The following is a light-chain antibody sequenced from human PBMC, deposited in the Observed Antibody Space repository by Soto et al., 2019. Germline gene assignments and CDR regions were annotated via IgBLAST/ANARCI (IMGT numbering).Light chain of an antibody. CDR3: SSYAGSSTHVV. CDR1: SSDVGSYNL. J-gene: IGLJ2*01. V-gene: IGLV2-23*01. Sequence: QSALTQPASVSGSPGQSITISCTGISSDVGSYNLVSWYQQHPGKAPKVMIYEGSKRPSGVSNRFSGSRPGNTASLTISGLQAEDEAHYYCSSYAGSSTHVVFVGGTQLTVL. CDR2: EGS.